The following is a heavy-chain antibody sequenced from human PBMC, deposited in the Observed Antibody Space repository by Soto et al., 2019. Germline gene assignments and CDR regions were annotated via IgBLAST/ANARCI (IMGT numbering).Heavy chain of an antibody. J-gene: IGHJ6*02. CDR1: GFSLRGHW. CDR2: VSANGEYT. V-gene: IGHV3-11*06. CDR3: VRSTGWRQAVIYKYGLDV. Sequence: QVQLVESGGGLVKPGGSLRLSCTGSGFSLRGHWMAWIRQAPGKGLECVSYVSANGEYTNYADSVNGRFSIYRDYAKNAVWLQTSRLRVEDTGVYYCVRSTGWRQAVIYKYGLDVWGQGTTVTVSS. D-gene: IGHD1-1*01.